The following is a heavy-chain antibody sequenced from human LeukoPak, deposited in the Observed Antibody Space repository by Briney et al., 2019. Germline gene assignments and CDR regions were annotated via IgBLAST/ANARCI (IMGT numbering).Heavy chain of an antibody. CDR2: IIPIFGTA. V-gene: IGHV1-69*05. CDR1: GGTFSSYA. Sequence: GASVKVSCKASGGTFSSYAISWVRQAPGQGLEWMGGIIPIFGTANYAQKFQGRVTITTDESTSTAYMELSSLRSEDTAVYYCARAPSWGSYWYFDLWGRGTLVTVFS. J-gene: IGHJ2*01. D-gene: IGHD7-27*01. CDR3: ARAPSWGSYWYFDL.